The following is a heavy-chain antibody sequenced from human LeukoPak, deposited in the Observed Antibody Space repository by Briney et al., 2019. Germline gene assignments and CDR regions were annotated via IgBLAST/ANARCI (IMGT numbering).Heavy chain of an antibody. D-gene: IGHD6-13*01. J-gene: IGHJ4*02. V-gene: IGHV3-53*01. Sequence: GGSLRLSCAAPGFTASSNYMSWVRQAPGKGLEWVSVIYSGGSTYYADSVKGRFTISRDNSKNTLYLQMNSLRAEDTAVYYCAREWYSSSSTVRVDYWGQGTLVTVSS. CDR3: AREWYSSSSTVRVDY. CDR1: GFTASSNY. CDR2: IYSGGST.